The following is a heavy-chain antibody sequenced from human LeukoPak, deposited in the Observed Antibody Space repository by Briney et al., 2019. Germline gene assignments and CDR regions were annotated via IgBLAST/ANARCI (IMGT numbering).Heavy chain of an antibody. V-gene: IGHV4-30-4*08. CDR2: IYYSGST. D-gene: IGHD2-2*01. Sequence: SETLSLTCTVSGGSISSYYWSWIRQPPGKGLEWIGYIYYSGSTYYNPSLKSRVTISVDTSKNQFSLKLSSVTAADTAVCYCARDCSSTSCFCSWGQGTLVTVSS. J-gene: IGHJ4*02. CDR3: ARDCSSTSCFCS. CDR1: GGSISSYY.